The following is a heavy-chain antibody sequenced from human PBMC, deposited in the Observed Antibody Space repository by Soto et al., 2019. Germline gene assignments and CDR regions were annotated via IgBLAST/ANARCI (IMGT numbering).Heavy chain of an antibody. CDR1: GGTFSSYA. Sequence: ASVKVSCKASGGTFSSYAISWVRQAPGQGLEWMGGIILIFGTANYAQKFQGRVTITADESTSTAYMELSSLRSEDTAVYYCARIEPAADDAFDIWGQGTMVTVSS. J-gene: IGHJ3*02. V-gene: IGHV1-69*13. CDR2: IILIFGTA. CDR3: ARIEPAADDAFDI. D-gene: IGHD6-13*01.